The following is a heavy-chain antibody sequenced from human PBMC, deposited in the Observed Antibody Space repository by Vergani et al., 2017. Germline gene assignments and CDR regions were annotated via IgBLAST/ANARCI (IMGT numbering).Heavy chain of an antibody. CDR1: GGSFSGYY. Sequence: QVQLQQWGAGLLKPSETLSLTCAVYGGSFSGYYWSWIRQPPGKGLEWIGEINHSGSTNYNPSLKSRVTISVDTSKNQFSLKLSSVTAADTAVYYCARDRVGAIFPSWFDPWGQGTLVTVSS. V-gene: IGHV4-34*01. CDR2: INHSGST. D-gene: IGHD1-26*01. CDR3: ARDRVGAIFPSWFDP. J-gene: IGHJ5*02.